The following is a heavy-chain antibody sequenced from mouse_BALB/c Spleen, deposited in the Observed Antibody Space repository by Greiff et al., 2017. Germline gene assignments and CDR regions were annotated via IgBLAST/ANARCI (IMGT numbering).Heavy chain of an antibody. CDR3: ARDPYYGNSYAMDY. Sequence: VQLVESGPGLVAPSQSLSITCTVSGFSLTSYGVHWVRQPPGKGLEWLGVIWAGGSTNYNSALMSRLSISKDNSKSQVFLKMNSLQTDDTAMYYCARDPYYGNSYAMDYWGQGTSVTVSS. J-gene: IGHJ4*01. D-gene: IGHD2-10*01. CDR2: IWAGGST. CDR1: GFSLTSYG. V-gene: IGHV2-9*02.